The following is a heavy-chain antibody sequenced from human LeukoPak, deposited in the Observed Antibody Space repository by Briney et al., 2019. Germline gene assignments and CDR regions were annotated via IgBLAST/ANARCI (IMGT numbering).Heavy chain of an antibody. D-gene: IGHD2-2*01. CDR3: ARGYQRPDY. CDR2: ISSSSNNI. Sequence: GGSLRLSCAASGFTFSTYTMNWVRQAPGKGLEWVSSISSSSNNINYADSVKGRFTISRDNAMNSAHLQMNSLRVEDTAAYYCARGYQRPDYWGQGTLITVSS. J-gene: IGHJ4*02. V-gene: IGHV3-21*01. CDR1: GFTFSTYT.